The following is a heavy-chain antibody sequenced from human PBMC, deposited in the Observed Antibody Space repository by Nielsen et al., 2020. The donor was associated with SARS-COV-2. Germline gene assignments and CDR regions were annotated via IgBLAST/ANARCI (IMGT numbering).Heavy chain of an antibody. Sequence: GESLKISCAASGFTFSSYAMHWVRQAPGKGLECVAVISYDGSNKYYADSVKGRFTISRDNSKNTLYLQMNSLRAEDTAVYYCARGGGIVVVTATYYWGQGTLVTVSS. J-gene: IGHJ4*02. V-gene: IGHV3-30*04. CDR2: ISYDGSNK. CDR1: GFTFSSYA. D-gene: IGHD2-21*02. CDR3: ARGGGIVVVTATYY.